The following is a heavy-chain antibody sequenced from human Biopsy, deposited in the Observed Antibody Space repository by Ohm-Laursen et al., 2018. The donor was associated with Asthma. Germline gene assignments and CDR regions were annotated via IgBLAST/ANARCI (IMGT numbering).Heavy chain of an antibody. D-gene: IGHD4-11*01. CDR2: ILSDGRDK. V-gene: IGHV3-30*03. J-gene: IGHJ4*02. CDR3: ARDGPELPTELDY. Sequence: SLRLSCAASGFTFSSYGMHWVRQAPGKGLEWVAVILSDGRDKYYEDSVKGRFTISRDNAKNSLYLQMNSLRAEDTAVYYCARDGPELPTELDYWGPGTLVTVSS. CDR1: GFTFSSYG.